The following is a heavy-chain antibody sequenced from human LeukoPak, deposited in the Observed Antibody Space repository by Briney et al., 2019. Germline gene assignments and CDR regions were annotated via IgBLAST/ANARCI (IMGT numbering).Heavy chain of an antibody. CDR1: GGSISSYY. J-gene: IGHJ4*02. CDR3: ARPGRDGYNTYYFDY. V-gene: IGHV4-34*01. Sequence: SETLSLTCTVSGGSISSYYWSWIRQPPGKGLEWIGEINHSGSTNYNPSLKSRVTISVDTSKNQFSLKLSSVTAADTAVYYCARPGRDGYNTYYFDYWGQGTLVTVSS. D-gene: IGHD5-24*01. CDR2: INHSGST.